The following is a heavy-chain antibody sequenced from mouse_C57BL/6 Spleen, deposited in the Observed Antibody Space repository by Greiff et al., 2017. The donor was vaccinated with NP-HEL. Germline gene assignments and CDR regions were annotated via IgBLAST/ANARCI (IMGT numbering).Heavy chain of an antibody. Sequence: EVQLQQSGPELVKPGASVKISCKASGYTFTDYYMNWVKQSHGKSLEWIGDINPNNGGTSYNQKFKGKATLTVDKSSSTAYMELRSLTSEDSAVYYCARGYGSSLFDYWGQGTTLTVSS. CDR2: INPNNGGT. CDR1: GYTFTDYY. V-gene: IGHV1-26*01. J-gene: IGHJ2*01. CDR3: ARGYGSSLFDY. D-gene: IGHD1-1*01.